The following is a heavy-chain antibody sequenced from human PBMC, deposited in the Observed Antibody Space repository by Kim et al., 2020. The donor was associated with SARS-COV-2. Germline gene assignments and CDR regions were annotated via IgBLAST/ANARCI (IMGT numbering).Heavy chain of an antibody. CDR3: AKVGIVATTRNFDY. D-gene: IGHD5-12*01. CDR1: GFTFSSYA. CDR2: ISGSGGST. V-gene: IGHV3-23*01. J-gene: IGHJ4*02. Sequence: GGSLRLSCPASGFTFSSYAMSWVRQAPGKGLEWVSAISGSGGSTYYADSVKGLFTISRDNSKNTLYLQMNSLRAEDTAVYYCAKVGIVATTRNFDYWGQRTLVTVSS.